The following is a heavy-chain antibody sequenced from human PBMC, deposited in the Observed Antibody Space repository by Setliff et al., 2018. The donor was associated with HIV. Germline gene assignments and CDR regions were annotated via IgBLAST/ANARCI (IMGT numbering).Heavy chain of an antibody. Sequence: ASVKVSCKVSGDTLSEVSMHWVRQAPGKGLEWMGGFDPEDEETIYAQNFQGRVTMTEDTSTNTAFMELSSLRSEDTAVYYCARDAGYSGSAWDSWGQGTLVTVSS. CDR2: FDPEDEET. CDR1: GDTLSEVS. D-gene: IGHD1-26*01. V-gene: IGHV1-24*01. J-gene: IGHJ4*02. CDR3: ARDAGYSGSAWDS.